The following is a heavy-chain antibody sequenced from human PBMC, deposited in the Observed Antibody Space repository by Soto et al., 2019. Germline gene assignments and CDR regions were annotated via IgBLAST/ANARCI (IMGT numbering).Heavy chain of an antibody. CDR3: ARDRTVVKSGMDV. CDR1: GFTFSSYG. J-gene: IGHJ6*02. Sequence: GGSLRLSCAASGFTFSSYGMHWVRQAPGKGLEWVAVIWYDGSNKYYADSVKGRFTISRDNSKNTLYLQMNSLRAEDTAVYYCARDRTVVKSGMDVWGQGTTVTVSS. V-gene: IGHV3-33*01. D-gene: IGHD2-15*01. CDR2: IWYDGSNK.